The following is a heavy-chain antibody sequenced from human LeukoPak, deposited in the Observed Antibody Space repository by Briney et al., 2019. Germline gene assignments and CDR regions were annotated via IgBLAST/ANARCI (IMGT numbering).Heavy chain of an antibody. J-gene: IGHJ4*02. CDR3: ARGDDSGYYDYFDY. CDR1: GFTVDSNY. D-gene: IGHD3-22*01. V-gene: IGHV3-53*01. CDR2: IYSGGNT. Sequence: GGSLRLSCAASGFTVDSNYPSWVRQAPGKGLEWVSTIYSGGNTYYAASVKGRFTISRDFSKNTVFLHMNSLRAEDTAMYYCARGDDSGYYDYFDYWGQGALVTVSS.